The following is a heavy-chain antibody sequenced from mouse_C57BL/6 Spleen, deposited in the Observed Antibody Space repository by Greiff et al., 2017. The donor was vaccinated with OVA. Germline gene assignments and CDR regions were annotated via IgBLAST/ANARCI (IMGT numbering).Heavy chain of an antibody. J-gene: IGHJ3*01. V-gene: IGHV5-9*01. CDR1: GFTFSSYT. D-gene: IGHD2-5*01. CDR3: ARQGAYYSNTWFAY. CDR2: ISGGGGNT. Sequence: EVHLVESGGGLVKPGGSLKLSCAASGFTFSSYTMSWVRQTPEKRLEWVATISGGGGNTYYPDSVKGRFTISRDNAKNTLYLQMSSLRSEDTALYYCARQGAYYSNTWFAYWGQGTLVTVSA.